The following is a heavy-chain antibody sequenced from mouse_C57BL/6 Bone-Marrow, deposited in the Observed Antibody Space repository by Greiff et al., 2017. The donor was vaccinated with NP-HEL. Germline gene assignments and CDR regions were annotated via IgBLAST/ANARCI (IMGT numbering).Heavy chain of an antibody. CDR2: IYPGDGDT. D-gene: IGHD2-1*01. Sequence: QVQLQQSGPELVKPGASVKISCKASGYAFSSSWMNWVKQRPGKGLEWIGRIYPGDGDTNYNGKFKGKATLTADKSSSTAYMQLSSLTSEDSAVYFCATYGNYCYFDYWGQGTTLTVSS. J-gene: IGHJ2*01. CDR1: GYAFSSSW. CDR3: ATYGNYCYFDY. V-gene: IGHV1-82*01.